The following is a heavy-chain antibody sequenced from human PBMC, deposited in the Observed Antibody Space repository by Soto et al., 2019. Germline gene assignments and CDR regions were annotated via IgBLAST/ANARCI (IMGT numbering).Heavy chain of an antibody. J-gene: IGHJ6*02. CDR3: ARLSYYYGSGCYYTTNYYYYGMEV. CDR2: IYYSGST. Sequence: PSETLSLTCTVSGGSISSSSYYWGWIRQPPGKGLEWIGSIYYSGSTYYNPSLKSRVTISVDTSKNQFSLKLSSVTAADTAVYYCARLSYYYGSGCYYTTNYYYYGMEVWGQGTTVTAP. D-gene: IGHD3-10*01. CDR1: GGSISSSSYY. V-gene: IGHV4-39*01.